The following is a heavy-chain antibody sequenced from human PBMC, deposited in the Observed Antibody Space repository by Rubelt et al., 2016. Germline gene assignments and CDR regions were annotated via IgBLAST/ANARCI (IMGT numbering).Heavy chain of an antibody. Sequence: QLQLQESGPGLVKPSETLSLTCTVSGGSISSSSYYWGWIRQPPGKGLEWIGSIYYSGSTYYNPSLKSRVTISVDTSKNQFSLKRGSVTAADTAVYYCARGRFLEWLPPDYWGQGTLVTVSS. D-gene: IGHD3-3*01. CDR3: ARGRFLEWLPPDY. CDR1: GGSISSSSYY. V-gene: IGHV4-39*01. CDR2: IYYSGST. J-gene: IGHJ4*02.